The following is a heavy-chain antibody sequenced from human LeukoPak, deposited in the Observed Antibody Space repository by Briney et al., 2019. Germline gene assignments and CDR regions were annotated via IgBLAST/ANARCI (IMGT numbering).Heavy chain of an antibody. CDR1: GFTFSNYD. J-gene: IGHJ4*02. CDR2: ISASDDST. D-gene: IGHD6-19*01. CDR3: TKRLVRHFDY. V-gene: IGHV3-23*01. Sequence: GSLLLSCAASGFTFSNYDMNWVRQAPGKGLEWVSTISASDDSTYYADSVKGRFTISRDKSTNTLYLQMNSLRAEDTAVYYCTKRLVRHFDYWGQGTLVTVSS.